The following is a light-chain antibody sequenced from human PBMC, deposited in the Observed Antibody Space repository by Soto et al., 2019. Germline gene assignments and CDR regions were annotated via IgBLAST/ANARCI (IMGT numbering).Light chain of an antibody. J-gene: IGKJ1*01. CDR3: QQYNNRPPWT. V-gene: IGKV3-15*01. Sequence: EIVMTQSPATLSVSPGERATLSCRASQSVSSNLAWYQQKPGQAPRLLIYGASTRATGIPVRFSGSGSGTAFTLTISSLQSEDFAVYYCQQYNNRPPWTFGQGTKVQIK. CDR2: GAS. CDR1: QSVSSN.